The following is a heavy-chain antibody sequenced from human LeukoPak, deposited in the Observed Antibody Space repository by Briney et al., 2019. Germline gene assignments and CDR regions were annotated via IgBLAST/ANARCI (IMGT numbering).Heavy chain of an antibody. CDR1: GFTFSTYA. V-gene: IGHV3-23*01. Sequence: PGGSLRLSCAASGFTFSTYAMSWVSQAPGKGLEWGAGISGYGGSTYYADSVKGRFTISRDNSKNTLYLQMNSLRAEDTAVYYCAKDRSGSLDFDYWGQGTLVTVSS. J-gene: IGHJ4*02. CDR3: AKDRSGSLDFDY. D-gene: IGHD3-16*02. CDR2: ISGYGGST.